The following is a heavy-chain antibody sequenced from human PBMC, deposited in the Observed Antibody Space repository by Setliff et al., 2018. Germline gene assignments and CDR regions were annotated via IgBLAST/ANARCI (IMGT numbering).Heavy chain of an antibody. CDR3: ARDRSFYYGSGSYLDY. CDR2: ISSSSSYI. D-gene: IGHD3-10*01. Sequence: GGSLRLSCVASGFTFSSYAMSWVRQAPGKGLEWVSSISSSSSYIYYADSVKGRFTISRDNAKNSLYLQINSLRAEDTAVYYCARDRSFYYGSGSYLDYWGQGTLVTVSS. J-gene: IGHJ4*02. CDR1: GFTFSSYA. V-gene: IGHV3-21*01.